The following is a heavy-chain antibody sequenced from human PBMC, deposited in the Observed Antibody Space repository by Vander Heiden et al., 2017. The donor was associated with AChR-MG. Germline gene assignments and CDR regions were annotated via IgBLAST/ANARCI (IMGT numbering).Heavy chain of an antibody. CDR2: ISYDGSNK. CDR3: ATEIDYDILTGYYNQEIDY. CDR1: GFTFSSYG. Sequence: QVQLVESGGGVVQPGRSLRLSCAASGFTFSSYGMHWVRQAPGKGLEWVAVISYDGSNKYYADSVKGRFTISRDNSKNTLYLQMNSLRAEDTAVYYYATEIDYDILTGYYNQEIDYWGQGTLVTVSS. J-gene: IGHJ4*02. D-gene: IGHD3-9*01. V-gene: IGHV3-30*03.